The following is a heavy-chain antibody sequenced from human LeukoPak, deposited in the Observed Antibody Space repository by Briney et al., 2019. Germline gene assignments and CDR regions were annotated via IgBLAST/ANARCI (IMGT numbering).Heavy chain of an antibody. Sequence: GGSLRLSCAASGFTFSSYAMSWVRQAPGKGLEWVSAISGSGGSTYYADSVKGRFTISRDNSKNTLYLQMNSLRAEDTAVYYCAKRRSGSSGYYYQYFDYWGQGTLVTVSS. D-gene: IGHD3-22*01. CDR2: ISGSGGST. CDR1: GFTFSSYA. CDR3: AKRRSGSSGYYYQYFDY. J-gene: IGHJ4*02. V-gene: IGHV3-23*01.